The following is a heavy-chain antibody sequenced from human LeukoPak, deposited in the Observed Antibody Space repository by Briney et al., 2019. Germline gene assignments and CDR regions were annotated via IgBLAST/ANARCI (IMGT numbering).Heavy chain of an antibody. J-gene: IGHJ4*02. CDR2: IYYSGTT. CDR1: GGFISSYY. V-gene: IGHV4-59*01. D-gene: IGHD1-26*01. CDR3: ARSSGTYRSFDY. Sequence: SETLSLTCTVSGGFISSYYWSWIRQPPGKGLEWIGYIYYSGTTDYNPSLKSRVTISVDTSNNQFSLKVSSVTAADTAVYYCARSSGTYRSFDYWGQGTLVTVSS.